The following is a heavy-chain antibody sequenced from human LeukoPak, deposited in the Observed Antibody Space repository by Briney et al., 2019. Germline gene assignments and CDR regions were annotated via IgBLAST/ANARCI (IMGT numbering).Heavy chain of an antibody. J-gene: IGHJ3*02. Sequence: PSQTLSLTCTVSGGSISSVSYYWSWIRQPPGKGLEWIGDIYNSGSAHYTPSLKSRVTISVDTSKNQFSLRLRSVTAADTAVFYCARDSASVAGDAFDIWGQGTMVTVSS. CDR2: IYNSGSA. D-gene: IGHD6-19*01. V-gene: IGHV4-30-4*01. CDR3: ARDSASVAGDAFDI. CDR1: GGSISSVSYY.